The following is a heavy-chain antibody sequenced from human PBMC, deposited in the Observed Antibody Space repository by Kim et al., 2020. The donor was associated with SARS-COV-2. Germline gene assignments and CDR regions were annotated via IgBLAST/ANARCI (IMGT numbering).Heavy chain of an antibody. CDR3: AREGVRVREWVWEMRSGETAYQFDF. CDR1: GYTFTSYG. J-gene: IGHJ4*02. CDR2: ISAFNGNT. V-gene: IGHV1-18*04. D-gene: IGHD3-3*01. Sequence: ASVKVSCKASGYTFTSYGISWVRQAPGQGLEWMGWISAFNGNTNYAQKLQGRVTMTTDTSTSTAHMELRSLRSDDTAVYYCAREGVRVREWVWEMRSGETAYQFDFWGQGTLVTVSS.